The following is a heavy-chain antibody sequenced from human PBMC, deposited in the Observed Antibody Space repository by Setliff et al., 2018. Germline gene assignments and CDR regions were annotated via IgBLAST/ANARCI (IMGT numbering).Heavy chain of an antibody. J-gene: IGHJ4*02. Sequence: PSETLSLTCTVSGGSISSHYWSWIRQPPGKGLEWIGSIYYSGSTNYNPSLKSRVTISVDTSKNQFSLKLSSVTAADTAVYYCARGRGDYWGQGTLVTVSS. CDR3: ARGRGDY. CDR1: GGSISSHY. V-gene: IGHV4-59*11. CDR2: IYYSGST.